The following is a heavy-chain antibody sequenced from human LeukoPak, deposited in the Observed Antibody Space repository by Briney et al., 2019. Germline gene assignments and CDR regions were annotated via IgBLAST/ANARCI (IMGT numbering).Heavy chain of an antibody. V-gene: IGHV3-74*01. Sequence: GGSLRLSCAASGFTLSDYWMHWVRQAPGKGLVWVSRINSDGSSTSYADSVKGRFTISRDNAKNTLYLQMNSLRGEDTAVYYCAREGWVPAALITNWFDPWGQGILVTVSS. J-gene: IGHJ5*02. CDR1: GFTLSDYW. CDR2: INSDGSST. CDR3: AREGWVPAALITNWFDP. D-gene: IGHD2-2*01.